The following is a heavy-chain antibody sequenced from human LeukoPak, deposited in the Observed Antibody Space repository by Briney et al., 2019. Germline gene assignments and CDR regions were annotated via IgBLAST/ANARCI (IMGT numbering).Heavy chain of an antibody. CDR2: ISYDGSNK. CDR3: AKASSGRFDY. CDR1: GFTFSSYG. D-gene: IGHD3-22*01. V-gene: IGHV3-30*18. Sequence: GGSLRLSCAASGFTFSSYGMHWDRQAPGKGLEWVAVISYDGSNKYYADSVKGRFTISRDNSKNTLYLQMNSLRAEDTAVYYCAKASSGRFDYWGQGTLVTLSS. J-gene: IGHJ4*02.